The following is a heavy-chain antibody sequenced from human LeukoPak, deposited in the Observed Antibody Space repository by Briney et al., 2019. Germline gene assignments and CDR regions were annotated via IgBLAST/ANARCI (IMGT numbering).Heavy chain of an antibody. J-gene: IGHJ4*02. CDR1: GYIFTSYW. CDR2: IYPGDSDT. V-gene: IGHV5-51*01. D-gene: IGHD1-26*01. CDR3: ARFRTEELLPDY. Sequence: GESLTLSCRGSGYIFTSYWIGWVRQMPGKGLEWMGIIYPGDSDTRYSPSFQGRVTISADKSISTAYLQWSSLKASDTAMYYCARFRTEELLPDYWGQGTLVTVSS.